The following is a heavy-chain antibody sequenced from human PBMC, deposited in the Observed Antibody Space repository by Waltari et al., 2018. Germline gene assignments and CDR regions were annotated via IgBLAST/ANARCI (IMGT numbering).Heavy chain of an antibody. D-gene: IGHD6-13*01. Sequence: EVQMVESGEGLVKPGGSLGAPSAASGFYFSTYTRNWVRQAPGKGLEWVSSISDSSVVIYYADSVKGRFTISRDNVKNSVSLQMSSLRADDSAVYYCARVVSAAGTLYQFEYWGQGTLVTVSS. J-gene: IGHJ4*02. CDR2: ISDSSVVI. CDR3: ARVVSAAGTLYQFEY. V-gene: IGHV3-21*01. CDR1: GFYFSTYT.